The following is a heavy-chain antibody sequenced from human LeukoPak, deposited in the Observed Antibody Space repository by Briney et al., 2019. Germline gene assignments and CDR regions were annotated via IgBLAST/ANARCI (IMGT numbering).Heavy chain of an antibody. V-gene: IGHV1-24*01. CDR1: GYTLTELS. CDR3: ATSSKWELPASQAFGI. D-gene: IGHD1-26*01. Sequence: ASVKVSCKVSGYTLTELSMHWVRQAPGKGLEWMGGFDPEDGETIYAQKFQGRVTMTEDTSTDTAYMELSSLRSEDTAVYYCATSSKWELPASQAFGIWGQGTMVTVSS. CDR2: FDPEDGET. J-gene: IGHJ3*02.